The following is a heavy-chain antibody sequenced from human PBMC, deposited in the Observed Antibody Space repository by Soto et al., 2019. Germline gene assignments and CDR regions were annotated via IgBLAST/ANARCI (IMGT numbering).Heavy chain of an antibody. V-gene: IGHV1-69*13. CDR3: AREPVDTAMVTAFDI. CDR2: IIPIFGTA. D-gene: IGHD5-18*01. J-gene: IGHJ3*02. Sequence: ASVKVSCKASGGTFSSYAISWVRQAPGQGLKWMGGIIPIFGTANYAQKFQGRVTITADESTSTAYMELSSLRSEDTAVYYCAREPVDTAMVTAFDIWGQGTMVTVSS. CDR1: GGTFSSYA.